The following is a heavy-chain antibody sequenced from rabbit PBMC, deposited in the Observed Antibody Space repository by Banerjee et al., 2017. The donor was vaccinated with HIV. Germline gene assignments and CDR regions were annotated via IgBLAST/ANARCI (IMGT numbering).Heavy chain of an antibody. CDR3: ARGNPIGGHSRLDL. Sequence: QSLEESGGDLVKPEGSLTFTCTASGFSFSGSYMCWVRQAPGKGLEWIACMSGSTYYARWAKGRFTISKTSSTTVTLQMPSLTDADTATYFWARGNPIGGHSRLDLWGPGTLVTVS. V-gene: IGHV1S40*01. CDR1: GFSFSGSY. D-gene: IGHD1-1*01. CDR2: MSGST. J-gene: IGHJ3*01.